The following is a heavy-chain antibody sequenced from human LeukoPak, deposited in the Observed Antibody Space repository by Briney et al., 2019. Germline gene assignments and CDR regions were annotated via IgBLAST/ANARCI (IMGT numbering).Heavy chain of an antibody. J-gene: IGHJ5*02. D-gene: IGHD2-15*01. V-gene: IGHV3-7*01. CDR3: ARMVASNWFDP. CDR2: IKQDGSEE. Sequence: GGSLRLSCAASGFTFSNYWMSWVRQAPGKGLEWVANIKQDGSEEYYVDSVKGRFTISRDNAKNSLYLQMNSLRAEDTAVFYCARMVASNWFDPWGQGTLVTVSS. CDR1: GFTFSNYW.